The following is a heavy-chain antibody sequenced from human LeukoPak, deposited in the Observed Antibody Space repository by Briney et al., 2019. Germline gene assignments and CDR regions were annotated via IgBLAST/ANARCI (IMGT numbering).Heavy chain of an antibody. J-gene: IGHJ4*02. CDR1: GYTFSSFS. CDR3: VRLRRNRDTSEFYFYYDF. Sequence: KAGGSLRLSCVASGYTFSSFSMNWVRQAPGKGLEWVSFISVGSNFIYYADSVRCRFSLSRDEDRDSLYMQMNSLRAEDTAVYYCVRLRRNRDTSEFYFYYDFWGQGTLVTVSS. CDR2: ISVGSNFI. D-gene: IGHD3-3*01. V-gene: IGHV3-21*01.